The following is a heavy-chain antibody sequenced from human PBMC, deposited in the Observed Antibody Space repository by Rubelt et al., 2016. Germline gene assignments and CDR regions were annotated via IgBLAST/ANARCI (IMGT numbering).Heavy chain of an antibody. Sequence: GKGLVWVSRISSDGNNRRYADSVKGRFTISRDNAKNTLFLQMASLRDEDTAVYYCAKALASSAWQDFAYWGQGTLVTVSS. CDR3: AKALASSAWQDFAY. CDR2: ISSDGNNR. V-gene: IGHV3-74*01. J-gene: IGHJ4*02. D-gene: IGHD6-19*01.